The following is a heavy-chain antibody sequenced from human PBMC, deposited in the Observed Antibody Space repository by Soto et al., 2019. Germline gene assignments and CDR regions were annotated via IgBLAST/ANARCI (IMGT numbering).Heavy chain of an antibody. CDR1: GGSVSSYY. CDR2: IYNGGTT. D-gene: IGHD2-2*01. Sequence: SETLSLTCTVSGGSVSSYYWSWVRQPPGKRPEWIAYIYNGGTTNYNPSLKSRLTISLDTSKNQFSLKLSSVTAADTAVYYCARDAGGWYQLLSPWFDPWGQGTLVTVSS. V-gene: IGHV4-59*02. CDR3: ARDAGGWYQLLSPWFDP. J-gene: IGHJ5*02.